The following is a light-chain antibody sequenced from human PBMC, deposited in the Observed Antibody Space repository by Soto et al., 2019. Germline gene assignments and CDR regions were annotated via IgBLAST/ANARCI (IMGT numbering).Light chain of an antibody. CDR2: VND. Sequence: QSVLIQPPSASGPPGQSVTISCSGGNSNVHGFVSWYQQVPGRAPKLLIYVNDQRPSGVPDRFSGSKSGASAYLAISGLQSGDEVHYYCATWDDSLNHLVFGGGTKLTVL. V-gene: IGLV1-44*01. CDR3: ATWDDSLNHLV. J-gene: IGLJ2*01. CDR1: NSNVHGF.